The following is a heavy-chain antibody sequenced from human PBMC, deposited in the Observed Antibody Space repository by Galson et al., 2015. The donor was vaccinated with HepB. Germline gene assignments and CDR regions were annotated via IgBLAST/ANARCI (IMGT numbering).Heavy chain of an antibody. J-gene: IGHJ2*01. Sequence: SLRLSCAASGFTFSAYNMHWVRQAPGKGLEWVASICGSNTYPYYAESVNGRFTISRDNAKNSLYLQMNSLSAEDTAVYYCARVTLDRPCSGRHWYFDLWGRGTLVTGSS. CDR3: ARVTLDRPCSGRHWYFDL. CDR2: ICGSNTYP. CDR1: GFTFSAYN. V-gene: IGHV3-21*01. D-gene: IGHD1-26*01.